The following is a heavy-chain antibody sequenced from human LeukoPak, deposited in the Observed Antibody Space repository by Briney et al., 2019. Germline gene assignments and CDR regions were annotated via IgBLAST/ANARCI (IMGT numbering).Heavy chain of an antibody. CDR2: TYYRSKWYN. Sequence: SQTLSLTCAISGDNVSTNTAAWNWIRQSPSRGLEWLGRTYYRSKWYNDYAVSVKSRIIINPDTSRNQFSLQLNSVTPEDTAVYFCARGRDIGDYFREIPHWYFDLWGRGTLVTVSS. V-gene: IGHV6-1*01. D-gene: IGHD2-21*01. CDR1: GDNVSTNTAA. J-gene: IGHJ2*01. CDR3: ARGRDIGDYFREIPHWYFDL.